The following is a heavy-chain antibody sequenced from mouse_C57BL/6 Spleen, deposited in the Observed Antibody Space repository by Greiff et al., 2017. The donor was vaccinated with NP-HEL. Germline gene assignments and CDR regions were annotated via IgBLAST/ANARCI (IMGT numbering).Heavy chain of an antibody. CDR3: ANYYLDY. CDR1: GYAFSSSW. CDR2: IYPGDGDT. Sequence: QVQLKESGPELVKPGASVKISCKASGYAFSSSWMNWVKQRPGKGLEWIGRIYPGDGDTNYNGKFKGKATLTADKSSSTAYMQLSSLTSEDSAVYFCANYYLDYWGQGTTLTVSS. V-gene: IGHV1-82*01. J-gene: IGHJ2*01.